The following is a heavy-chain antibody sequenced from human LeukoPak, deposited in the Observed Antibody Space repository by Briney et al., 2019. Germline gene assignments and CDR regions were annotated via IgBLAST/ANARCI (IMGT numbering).Heavy chain of an antibody. CDR2: ITDSGGAA. CDR1: GFTFNNYA. D-gene: IGHD6-13*01. CDR3: APDLSGSAWSLDD. J-gene: IGHJ4*02. Sequence: GGSLRLSCAASGFTFNNYAMGWVRQAPGKGPEWFSLITDSGGAAYFADSVKGRFTISRDNSKNTVYLQMGGLRAEDTAVYYCAPDLSGSAWSLDDWGQGTLVTVSS. V-gene: IGHV3-23*01.